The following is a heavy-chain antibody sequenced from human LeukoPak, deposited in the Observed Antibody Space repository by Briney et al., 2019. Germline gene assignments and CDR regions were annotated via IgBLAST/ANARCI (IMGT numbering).Heavy chain of an antibody. CDR2: ISGSGGST. CDR3: ARDLSITMVRGVIIAQDY. D-gene: IGHD3-10*01. CDR1: GFTFSSYG. J-gene: IGHJ4*02. Sequence: GGSLRLSCAASGFTFSSYGMSWVRQAPGKGLEWVSAISGSGGSTYYADSVKGRFTISRDNAKNSLYLQMNSLRAEDTAVYYCARDLSITMVRGVIIAQDYWGQGTLVTVSS. V-gene: IGHV3-23*01.